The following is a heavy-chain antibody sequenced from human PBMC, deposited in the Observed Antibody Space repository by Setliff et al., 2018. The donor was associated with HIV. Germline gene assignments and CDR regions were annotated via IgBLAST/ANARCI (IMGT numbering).Heavy chain of an antibody. CDR3: ATASGYDLFMGAFDI. CDR2: INHSAGI. D-gene: IGHD5-12*01. CDR1: GGSFSGYY. V-gene: IGHV4-34*01. Sequence: PSETLSLTCAVSGGSFSGYYWSWIRQPPGKGLEWIGEINHSAGINYNPSLKSRVTISIDTFKNQFAMKWYSVTAADTAVYYCATASGYDLFMGAFDIWGQGTMVTVSS. J-gene: IGHJ3*02.